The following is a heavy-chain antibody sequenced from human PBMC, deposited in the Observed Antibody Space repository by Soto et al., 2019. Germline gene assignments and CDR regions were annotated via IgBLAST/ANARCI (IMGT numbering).Heavy chain of an antibody. D-gene: IGHD6-13*01. CDR2: VYNSGST. V-gene: IGHV4-59*01. CDR3: ARYRREAVAGYTLDN. CDR1: GGSISSNY. J-gene: IGHJ4*02. Sequence: SETLSLTCTVSGGSISSNYWTWIRQPPGKGLEWIGYVYNSGSTNYNPSLKSRVTISEDTSKSRFSLKVNSMTAADTAVYYCARYRREAVAGYTLDNWGQGILVTVSS.